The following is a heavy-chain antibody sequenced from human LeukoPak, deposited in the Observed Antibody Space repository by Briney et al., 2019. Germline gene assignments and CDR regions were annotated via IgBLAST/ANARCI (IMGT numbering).Heavy chain of an antibody. CDR3: ARTRYYYNSRSYGAPYYFDY. CDR2: IYISGST. CDR1: GGSISSGSYY. Sequence: SETLSLTCTVSGGSISSGSYYWSWIRQPAGKGLEWIGRIYISGSTNYNPSLTSRVTISVDTSKNQFSLKLSSVTAADTAVYYCARTRYYYNSRSYGAPYYFDYWGQGTLVTVSS. D-gene: IGHD3-10*01. V-gene: IGHV4-61*02. J-gene: IGHJ4*02.